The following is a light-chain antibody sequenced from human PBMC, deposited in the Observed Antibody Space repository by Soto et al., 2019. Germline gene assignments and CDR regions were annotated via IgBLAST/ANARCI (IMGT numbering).Light chain of an antibody. V-gene: IGKV2-40*01. J-gene: IGKJ2*01. CDR2: TLS. Sequence: DIVMTQTPLSLPVTPGEPASISCRSSQSLLDSDDGNTYLDWYLQKPGQSPQLLIYTLSFRASGEPARFRGNGSVNDFTVKISRVEAEDVGGYYCLERIDFPDTFCQGKKLEIK. CDR1: QSLLDSDDGNTY. CDR3: LERIDFPDT.